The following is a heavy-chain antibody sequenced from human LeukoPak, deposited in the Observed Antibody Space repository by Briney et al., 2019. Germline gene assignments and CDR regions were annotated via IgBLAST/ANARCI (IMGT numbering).Heavy chain of an antibody. Sequence: SQTLSLTCTVFGGSISSGSYYWSWIRQPAGKGLEWIGRIYTSGSTNYNPSLKSRVTISVDTSKNQFSLKLSSVTAADTAVYYCARDLGSSSLGYFDYWGQGTLVTVSS. CDR3: ARDLGSSSLGYFDY. D-gene: IGHD6-6*01. CDR2: IYTSGST. V-gene: IGHV4-61*02. J-gene: IGHJ4*02. CDR1: GGSISSGSYY.